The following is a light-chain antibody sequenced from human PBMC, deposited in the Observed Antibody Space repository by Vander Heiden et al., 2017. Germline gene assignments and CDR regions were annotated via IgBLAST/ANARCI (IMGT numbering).Light chain of an antibody. J-gene: IGKJ2*01. V-gene: IGKV1-39*01. CDR1: QSISSY. Sequence: DIQMTQSPSSLSASVGDRVTITCRASQSISSYLNWYQQKPGKAPKLLIYAASSLLSGVPSTFRGSGSGTDFTLTIIMLQPEDFATYYCQQCYSTPYTFGQGTKLEIK. CDR2: AAS. CDR3: QQCYSTPYT.